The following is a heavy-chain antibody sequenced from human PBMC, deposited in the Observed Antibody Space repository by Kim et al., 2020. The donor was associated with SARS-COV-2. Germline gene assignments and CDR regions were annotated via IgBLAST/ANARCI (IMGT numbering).Heavy chain of an antibody. CDR3: AREATVTTKRFDP. V-gene: IGHV4-34*01. D-gene: IGHD4-17*01. CDR1: GGSFSGYY. J-gene: IGHJ5*02. Sequence: SETLSLTCAVYGGSFSGYYWSWIRQPPGKGLEWIGEINHSGSTNYNPSLKSRVTISADTSKNQLSLKLSSVTAADTAVYYCAREATVTTKRFDPWGQGAL. CDR2: INHSGST.